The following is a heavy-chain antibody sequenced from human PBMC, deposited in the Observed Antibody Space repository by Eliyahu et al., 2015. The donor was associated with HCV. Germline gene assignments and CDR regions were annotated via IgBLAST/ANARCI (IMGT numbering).Heavy chain of an antibody. CDR2: ST. D-gene: IGHD7-27*01. CDR3: ARDMIPGGDWGSEAGGGDYYYYGMDV. V-gene: IGHV4-59*01. Sequence: STNYNPSLKSRVTISVDTSKNQFSLKLSSVTAADTAVYYCARDMIPGGDWGSEAGGGDYYYYGMDVWGQGTTVTVSS. J-gene: IGHJ6*02.